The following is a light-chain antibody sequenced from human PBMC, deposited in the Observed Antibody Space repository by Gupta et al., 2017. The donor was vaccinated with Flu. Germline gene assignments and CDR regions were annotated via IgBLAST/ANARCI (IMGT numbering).Light chain of an antibody. CDR1: SSDVGGYDD. CDR3: SAYITTTTDVG. Sequence: ITISCTGISSDVGGYDDVSWYQQHPGKAPKLMIYDVTNRPSGVSNRFSGSKSGNTASLTISGLQEEDEADYYCSAYITTTTDVGYGGGTKLTVL. V-gene: IGLV2-14*03. J-gene: IGLJ2*01. CDR2: DVT.